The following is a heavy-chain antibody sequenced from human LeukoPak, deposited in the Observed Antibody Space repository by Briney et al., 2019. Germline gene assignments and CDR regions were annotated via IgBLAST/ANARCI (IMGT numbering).Heavy chain of an antibody. V-gene: IGHV4-39*01. CDR1: GGSISSRSYY. CDR2: IYYSGST. D-gene: IGHD3-10*01. Sequence: SETLSLTCTVSGGSISSRSYYWGWLRQPPGKGLEWIGSIYYSGSTYYNPSLKSRVTISVDTSKNQFSLKLSSVTAADTAVYYCARYHEGVGNWFDPWGQGTLVTVSS. CDR3: ARYHEGVGNWFDP. J-gene: IGHJ5*02.